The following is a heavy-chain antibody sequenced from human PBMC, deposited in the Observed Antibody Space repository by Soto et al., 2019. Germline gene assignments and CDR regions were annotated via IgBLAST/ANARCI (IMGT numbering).Heavy chain of an antibody. J-gene: IGHJ4*02. CDR3: ARGRTYYYDSSGYYWDY. CDR2: IYHSGST. Sequence: QVQLQESGPGLVKPSGTLSLTCAVSGGSISSSNWWSWVRQPPGKGLEWIGEIYHSGSTNYNPSLKSRVTISVDKSKNQFSLKLSCVTAADTAVYYCARGRTYYYDSSGYYWDYWGQGTLVTVSS. D-gene: IGHD3-22*01. CDR1: GGSISSSNW. V-gene: IGHV4-4*02.